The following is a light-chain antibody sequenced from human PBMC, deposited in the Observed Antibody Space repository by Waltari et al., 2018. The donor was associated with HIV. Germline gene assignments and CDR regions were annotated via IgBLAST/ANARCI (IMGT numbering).Light chain of an antibody. V-gene: IGKV1-39*01. CDR2: AAS. Sequence: MQMPQSPSSLSASVGESVTLTCRASQNITTYLCWYHQKPGKSPLLLLYAASALQSGVASRFSGSGSGTDFTLTSSSLQPGDFASYYCQQTYSLPLTFGGGTKVVIK. J-gene: IGKJ4*01. CDR3: QQTYSLPLT. CDR1: QNITTY.